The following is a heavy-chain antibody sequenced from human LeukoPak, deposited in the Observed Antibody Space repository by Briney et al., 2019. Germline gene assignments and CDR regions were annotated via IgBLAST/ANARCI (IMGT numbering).Heavy chain of an antibody. V-gene: IGHV4-30-2*01. CDR2: IYHSGST. CDR1: GGSISSGGYS. D-gene: IGHD2-2*01. J-gene: IGHJ4*02. CDR3: ARVVVVPAAMSYFDY. Sequence: PSETLSLTYAVSGGSISSGGYSWSWIRQPPGKGLEWIGYIYHSGSTYYNPSLKSRVTISVDRSKNQFSLKLSSVTAADTAVYYCARVVVVPAAMSYFDYWGQGTLVTVSS.